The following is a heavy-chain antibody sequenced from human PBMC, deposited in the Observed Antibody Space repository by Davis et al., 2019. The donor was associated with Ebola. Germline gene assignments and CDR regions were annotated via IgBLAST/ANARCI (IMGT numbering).Heavy chain of an antibody. CDR2: ISAYNGNT. D-gene: IGHD6-13*01. CDR3: ARDYLAAADY. V-gene: IGHV1-18*01. CDR1: GGTFSSYA. Sequence: ASVKVSCKASGGTFSSYAISWVRQAPGQGLEWMGWISAYNGNTNYAQKLQGRVTMTTDTSTSTAYMELRSLRSDDTAVYYCARDYLAAADYWGQGTLVTVSS. J-gene: IGHJ4*02.